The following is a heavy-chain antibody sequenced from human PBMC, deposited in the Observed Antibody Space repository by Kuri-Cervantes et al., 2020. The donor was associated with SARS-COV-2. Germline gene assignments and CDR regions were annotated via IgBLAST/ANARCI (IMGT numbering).Heavy chain of an antibody. CDR2: MNPNSGNT. CDR1: GGTFSSYA. Sequence: ASVKVSCKASGGTFSSYAINWVRQATGQGLEWMGWMNPNSGNTGYAQKFQGRVTMTRNTSISTAYMELSSLRSEDTAVYYCARGKASQLKNYYYYYGMDVWGQGTTVTVSS. CDR3: ARGKASQLKNYYYYYGMDV. D-gene: IGHD3-10*01. J-gene: IGHJ6*02. V-gene: IGHV1-8*01.